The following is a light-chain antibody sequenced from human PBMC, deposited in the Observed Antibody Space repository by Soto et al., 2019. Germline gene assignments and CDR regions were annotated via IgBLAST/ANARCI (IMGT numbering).Light chain of an antibody. J-gene: IGKJ5*01. CDR3: QQRSKWGT. Sequence: DIPMTQSPSTLSASVGDRVAISCRASQSISSWFAWYQKKPGKAPTLLIYDASSLESGVPSRFSGSGSGTEFTLTISGLEPEDFAVYCCQQRSKWGTFGQGTRLEI. CDR1: QSISSW. V-gene: IGKV1-5*01. CDR2: DAS.